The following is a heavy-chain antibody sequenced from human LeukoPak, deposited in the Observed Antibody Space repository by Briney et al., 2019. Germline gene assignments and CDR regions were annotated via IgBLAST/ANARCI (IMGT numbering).Heavy chain of an antibody. Sequence: GGSLRLSCAASGFSLSSYWMHWVRHTRGKGPVWVSRINSDGSSTSYADSVKGRFTISRDNAKNTLYLQMNSLRAEDTAVYYCARGNSHSFDYWGQGALVTVSS. CDR2: INSDGSST. J-gene: IGHJ4*02. D-gene: IGHD4-11*01. CDR1: GFSLSSYW. V-gene: IGHV3-74*01. CDR3: ARGNSHSFDY.